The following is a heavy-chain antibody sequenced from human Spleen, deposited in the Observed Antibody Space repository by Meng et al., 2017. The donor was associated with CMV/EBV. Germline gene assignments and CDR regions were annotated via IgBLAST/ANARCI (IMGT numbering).Heavy chain of an antibody. J-gene: IGHJ6*02. CDR2: IYSGGSAT. Sequence: GGSLRLSCAASGFAFSTDAMTWVRQAPGKGLEWVSVIYSGGSATYHADSVKGRFNISRDNSKNMVYLHMNSLRADDTARYYCARLGGYTYYYYGMDVWGQGTTVTVSS. CDR1: GFAFSTDA. CDR3: ARLGGYTYYYYGMDV. D-gene: IGHD1-26*01. V-gene: IGHV3-23*03.